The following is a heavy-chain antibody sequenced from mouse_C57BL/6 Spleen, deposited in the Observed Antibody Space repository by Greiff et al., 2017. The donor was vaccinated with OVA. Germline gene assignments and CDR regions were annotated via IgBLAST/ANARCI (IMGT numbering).Heavy chain of an antibody. J-gene: IGHJ2*01. CDR1: GYTFTSYW. CDR3: ARGHYFDY. Sequence: QVQLQQPGAELVKPGASVKMSCKASGYTFTSYWINWVKQRPGQGLEWLGDIYPGSGSTNYNEKFKSKATLTVATSSSTAYMQLSSLTSEDAAVEDCARGHYFDYWGKGTTLTVSS. CDR2: IYPGSGST. V-gene: IGHV1-55*01.